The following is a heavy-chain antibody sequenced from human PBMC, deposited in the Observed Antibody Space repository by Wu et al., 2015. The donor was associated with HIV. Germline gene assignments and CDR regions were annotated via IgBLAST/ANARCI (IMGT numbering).Heavy chain of an antibody. CDR3: ARNSYYYDSSGYPDY. V-gene: IGHV4-59*08. J-gene: IGHJ4*02. Sequence: QVQLQESGPGLVKPSETPSLTCTVSGGSISSYYWSWIRQPPGKGLEWIGYIYYSGSTNYNPSLKSRVTISVDTSKNQFSLKLSSVTAADTAVYYCARNSYYYDSSGYPDYWGQGTLVTVSS. D-gene: IGHD3-22*01. CDR2: IYYSGST. CDR1: GGSISSYY.